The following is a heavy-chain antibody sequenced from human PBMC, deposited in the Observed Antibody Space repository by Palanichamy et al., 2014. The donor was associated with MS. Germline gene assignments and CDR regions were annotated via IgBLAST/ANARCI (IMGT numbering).Heavy chain of an antibody. J-gene: IGHJ4*02. CDR2: IRYDGSNK. V-gene: IGHV3-30*02. CDR1: GFTFSSYG. CDR3: AKEAAYSSSWFDY. D-gene: IGHD6-13*01. Sequence: QVQLVESGGGVVQPGGSLRLSCAASGFTFSSYGMHWVRQAPGKGLEWVAFIRYDGSNKYYADSVKGRFTISRDNSKNTLYLQMNSLRAEDTAVYYCAKEAAYSSSWFDYWGQGTLVTVSS.